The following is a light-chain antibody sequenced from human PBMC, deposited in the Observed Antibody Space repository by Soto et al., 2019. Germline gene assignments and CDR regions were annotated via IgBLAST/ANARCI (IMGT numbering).Light chain of an antibody. CDR3: QQYMSYSLT. J-gene: IGKJ4*01. CDR1: QSIDRW. Sequence: DIQMTQSPSTLSASVGDRVTITCRASQSIDRWLAWYQQRPGKAPRLLLYDASNLEGGVPSRFSGSGAGTEFTLAISRLQSDDFATYYCQQYMSYSLTFGGGAKLEIK. V-gene: IGKV1-5*01. CDR2: DAS.